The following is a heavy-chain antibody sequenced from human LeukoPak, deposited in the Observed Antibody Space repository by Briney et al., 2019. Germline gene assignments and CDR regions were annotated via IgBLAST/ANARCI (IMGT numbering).Heavy chain of an antibody. D-gene: IGHD6-19*01. J-gene: IGHJ4*02. CDR2: INPNSGGT. CDR3: ARDYSSGWYYFDY. CDR1: GYTFTGYY. Sequence: ASVKVSCKASGYTFTGYYMHWVRQAPGQGLECMGWINPNSGGTNYAQKFQGRVTMTRDTSISTAYMELSRLRSDDTAVYYCARDYSSGWYYFDYWGQGTLVTVSS. V-gene: IGHV1-2*02.